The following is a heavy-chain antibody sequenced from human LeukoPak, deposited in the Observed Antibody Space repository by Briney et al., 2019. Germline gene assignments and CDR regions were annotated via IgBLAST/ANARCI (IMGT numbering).Heavy chain of an antibody. CDR2: VNHSGST. Sequence: PSETLSLTCAVYGGSFTGYYWSWIGQPPGKGLEWIGEVNHSGSTNYNPSLNSRVTISLDTSKNQFSLKLSSVTAADTAVYYCASFPSIAAAGWFDYWGQGTLVTVSS. J-gene: IGHJ4*02. CDR1: GGSFTGYY. D-gene: IGHD6-13*01. V-gene: IGHV4-34*01. CDR3: ASFPSIAAAGWFDY.